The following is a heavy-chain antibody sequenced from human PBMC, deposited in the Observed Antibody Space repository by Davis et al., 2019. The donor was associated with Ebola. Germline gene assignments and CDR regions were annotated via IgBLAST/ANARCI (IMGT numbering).Heavy chain of an antibody. CDR3: AGAVTLTTPWY. V-gene: IGHV4-38-2*01. CDR1: GSSISSGFY. CDR2: VYQSGDT. J-gene: IGHJ4*02. D-gene: IGHD4-17*01. Sequence: PSETLSLTCAVSGSSISSGFYWGWIRQPPGKGLEWIGSVYQSGDTHYNPSFKSRVTISADTSKNMFPLRLPSVTAADTAVYSCAGAVTLTTPWYWGQGTQVTVSS.